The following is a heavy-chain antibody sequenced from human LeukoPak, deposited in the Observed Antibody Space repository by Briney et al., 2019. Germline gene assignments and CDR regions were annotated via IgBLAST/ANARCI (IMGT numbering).Heavy chain of an antibody. CDR1: GGSISSSSYY. CDR3: ARETLRFLEWLPIRDDAFDI. V-gene: IGHV4-39*07. D-gene: IGHD3-3*01. J-gene: IGHJ3*02. CDR2: IYYSGST. Sequence: PSETLSLTCTVSGGSISSSSYYWGWIRQPPGKGLEWIGSIYYSGSTYYNPSLKSRVTISVDTSKNQFSLKLSSVTAADTAVYYCARETLRFLEWLPIRDDAFDIWGQGTMVTVSS.